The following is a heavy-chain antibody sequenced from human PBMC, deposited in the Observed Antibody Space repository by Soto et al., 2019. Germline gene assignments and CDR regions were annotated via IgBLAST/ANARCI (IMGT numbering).Heavy chain of an antibody. D-gene: IGHD3-9*01. J-gene: IGHJ4*02. CDR3: AKDDDWPTSRVYFTX. CDR2: ISGSGTNK. Sequence: GSLRLSYASSGFTFIDFAMTWVRQAPGKGLEWVSGISGSGTNKNYANSVKGLFTISRDNSKNTLFLEINSLRADDTAVYYCAKDDDWPTSRVYFTXWGQGTLFTLSX. V-gene: IGHV3-23*01. CDR1: GFTFIDFA.